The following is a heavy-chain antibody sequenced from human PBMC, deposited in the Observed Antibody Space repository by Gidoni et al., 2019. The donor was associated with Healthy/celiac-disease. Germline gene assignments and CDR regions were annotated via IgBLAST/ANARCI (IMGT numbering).Heavy chain of an antibody. V-gene: IGHV3-21*01. Sequence: EVQLVESGGGLVKPAGSLRLSCAASGFTFTRSTFYWVRQAPGKGLEWVSSISSSSSYIYYADSVKGRFTISRDNAKNSLYLQMNSLRAEDTAVYYCARAHYYDSSGYWLSYGMDVWGQGTTVTVSS. CDR2: ISSSSSYI. D-gene: IGHD3-22*01. CDR1: GFTFTRST. J-gene: IGHJ6*02. CDR3: ARAHYYDSSGYWLSYGMDV.